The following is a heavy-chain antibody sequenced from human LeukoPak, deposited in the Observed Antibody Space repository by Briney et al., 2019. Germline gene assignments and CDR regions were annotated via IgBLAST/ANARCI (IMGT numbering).Heavy chain of an antibody. CDR1: GYTLTELS. D-gene: IGHD3-10*01. V-gene: IGHV1-24*01. CDR3: ATGSPLGGSGSYYAFDI. CDR2: FDPKDGET. J-gene: IGHJ3*02. Sequence: ASVKVSCKVSGYTLTELSMHWVRQAPGKGLEWMGGFDPKDGETIYAQKFQGRVTMTEDTSTDTAYMELSSLGSEDTAVYYCATGSPLGGSGSYYAFDIWGQGTMVTVSS.